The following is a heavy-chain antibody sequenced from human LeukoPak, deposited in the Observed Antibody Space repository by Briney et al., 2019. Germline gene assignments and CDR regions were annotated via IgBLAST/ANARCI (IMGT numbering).Heavy chain of an antibody. CDR1: GGTFSSYA. Sequence: SVKVSCKASGGTFSSYAISWVRQAPGQGLEWMGRIIPILGIANYAQKFQGRVTITADKSTSPAYMGLSTLRSEDTAVYYCARDAVAGYYFDYWGQGTLVTVSS. CDR3: ARDAVAGYYFDY. V-gene: IGHV1-69*04. CDR2: IIPILGIA. J-gene: IGHJ4*02. D-gene: IGHD6-19*01.